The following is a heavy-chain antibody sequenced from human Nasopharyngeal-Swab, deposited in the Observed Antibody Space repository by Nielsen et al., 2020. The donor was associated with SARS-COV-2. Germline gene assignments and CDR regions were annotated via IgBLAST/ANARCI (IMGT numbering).Heavy chain of an antibody. CDR1: GYTFTSSA. Sequence: ASVKVSCKASGYTFTSSAINCVRQAPGQGLECMGWINTNTGNPTYAQGFTGRFVFSLDTSVSTAYLQISSLKAEDTAGYYCARIDYGDNNWGQGTLVTVSS. J-gene: IGHJ4*02. CDR2: INTNTGNP. V-gene: IGHV7-4-1*02. CDR3: ARIDYGDNN. D-gene: IGHD4-17*01.